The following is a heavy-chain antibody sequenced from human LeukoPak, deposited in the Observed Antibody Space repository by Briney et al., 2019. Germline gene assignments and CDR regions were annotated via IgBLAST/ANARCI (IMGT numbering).Heavy chain of an antibody. Sequence: SETLSLTCAVYGGSFSGYYWSWIRQPPGKGLEWIGEINHSGSTNYNPSLKSRVTISVDTSKNQFSLKLSSVTAADMAVYYCARGGLFDYWGQGTLVTVSS. D-gene: IGHD5-12*01. CDR2: INHSGST. J-gene: IGHJ4*02. CDR3: ARGGLFDY. V-gene: IGHV4-34*01. CDR1: GGSFSGYY.